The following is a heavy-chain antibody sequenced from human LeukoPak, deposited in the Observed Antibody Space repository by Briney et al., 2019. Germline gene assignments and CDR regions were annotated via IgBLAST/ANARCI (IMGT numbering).Heavy chain of an antibody. V-gene: IGHV4-39*07. CDR2: IYYSGST. J-gene: IGHJ6*03. D-gene: IGHD6-19*01. CDR1: GGSISSSSYY. Sequence: PSETLSLTCTVSGGSISSSSYYWGWIRQPPGKGLEWIGSIYYSGSTYYNPSLKSRVTISVDTSKNQFSLKLSSVTAADTAVYYCARDSGYSSGWYIYYYYYMDVWGKGTTVTVSS. CDR3: ARDSGYSSGWYIYYYYYMDV.